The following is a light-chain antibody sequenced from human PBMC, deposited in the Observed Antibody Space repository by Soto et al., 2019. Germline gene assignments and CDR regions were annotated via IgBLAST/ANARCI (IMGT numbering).Light chain of an antibody. V-gene: IGKV3-11*01. CDR3: QQRSNWPLT. J-gene: IGKJ4*01. CDR1: QSVSSQ. Sequence: EIVLTQSPATLSLSPGERATLSCRASQSVSSQLAWYQQKPGQAPRLLIFEASNRASGIPARFSGSGSGTDFTLTSSSLEPEDFALYYCQQRSNWPLTFGGGTQVEIK. CDR2: EAS.